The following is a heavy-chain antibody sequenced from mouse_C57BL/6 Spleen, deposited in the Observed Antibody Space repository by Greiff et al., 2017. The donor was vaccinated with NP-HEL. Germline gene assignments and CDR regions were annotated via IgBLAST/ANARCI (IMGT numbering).Heavy chain of an antibody. Sequence: VQLQQSGAELAKPGASVKLSCKASGYTFTSYWMHWVKQRPGQGLEWIGYINPSSGYTKYNQKFKDKATLTADKSSSTVYMELSRLTSEDSAVYFCARHEEGITTGHFDVWGTGTTVTVSS. CDR2: INPSSGYT. CDR3: ARHEEGITTGHFDV. D-gene: IGHD1-1*01. V-gene: IGHV1-7*01. J-gene: IGHJ1*03. CDR1: GYTFTSYW.